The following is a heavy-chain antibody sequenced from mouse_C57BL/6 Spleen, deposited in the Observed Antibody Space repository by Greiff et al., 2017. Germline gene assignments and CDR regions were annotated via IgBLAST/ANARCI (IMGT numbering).Heavy chain of an antibody. V-gene: IGHV1-18*01. D-gene: IGHD1-1*01. CDR2: INPNNGGT. CDR3: ARGNYYGSSYGKNYAMDY. CDR1: GYTFTDYN. Sequence: EVKLMESGPELVKPGASVKIPCKASGYTFTDYNMDWVKQSHGKSLEWIGDINPNNGGTIYNQKFKGKATLTVDKSSSTAYMELRSLTSEDTAVYYCARGNYYGSSYGKNYAMDYWGQGTSVTVSS. J-gene: IGHJ4*01.